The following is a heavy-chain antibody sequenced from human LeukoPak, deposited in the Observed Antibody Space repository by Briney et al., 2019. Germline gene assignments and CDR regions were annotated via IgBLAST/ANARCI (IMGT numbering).Heavy chain of an antibody. V-gene: IGHV1-69*13. CDR2: IIPIFGTA. CDR1: GGTFSSYA. J-gene: IGHJ4*02. Sequence: ASVKVSCKPSGGTFSSYAISWVRQAPGQGLEWMGGIIPIFGTANYAQKFQGRVTITADESTSTAYMELSSLRSEDTAVYYCARVAVYGETTFDYWGQGTLVTVSS. D-gene: IGHD1-14*01. CDR3: ARVAVYGETTFDY.